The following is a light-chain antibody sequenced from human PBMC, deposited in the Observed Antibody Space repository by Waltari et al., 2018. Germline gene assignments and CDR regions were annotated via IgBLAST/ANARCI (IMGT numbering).Light chain of an antibody. J-gene: IGLJ3*02. CDR2: GDS. Sequence: QSVLTQPSSVSGAPGQRVTISCNRSPPNLRATYDFPWYPHIPGTIPRFLISGDSNRPSGVPDRFSASKSGTSASLAIADLHVEDEADYYCHSYDSSLSTWLFGGGTKLTVL. CDR3: HSYDSSLSTWL. CDR1: PPNLRATYD. V-gene: IGLV1-40*01.